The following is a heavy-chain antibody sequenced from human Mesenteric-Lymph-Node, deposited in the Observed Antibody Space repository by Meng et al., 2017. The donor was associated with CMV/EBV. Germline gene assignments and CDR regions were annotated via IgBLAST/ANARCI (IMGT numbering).Heavy chain of an antibody. CDR3: ARATELRFLEYFDY. V-gene: IGHV1-18*01. Sequence: ASVKVSCKASGYTFTSYGISWVRQAPGQGLEWMGWISAYNGNTNYAQKLQGRVTMTTDTSTSTAYMELRSLRSDDTAVYYCARATELRFLEYFDYWGQGTLVTVSS. J-gene: IGHJ4*02. CDR1: GYTFTSYG. D-gene: IGHD3-3*01. CDR2: ISAYNGNT.